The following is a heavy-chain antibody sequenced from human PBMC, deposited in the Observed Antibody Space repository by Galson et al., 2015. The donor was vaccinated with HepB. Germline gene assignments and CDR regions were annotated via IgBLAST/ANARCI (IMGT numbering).Heavy chain of an antibody. CDR2: IYYSGST. CDR3: ARHVRWQQLIKGGGWFDP. J-gene: IGHJ5*02. V-gene: IGHV4-39*01. CDR1: GGSISSSSYY. D-gene: IGHD6-13*01. Sequence: ETLSLTCTVSGGSISSSSYYRGWIHQPPGKGLEWIGSIYYSGSTYYNPSLKSRVTISVDTSKNQFSLKLSSVTAADTAVYYCARHVRWQQLIKGGGWFDPWGQGTLVTVSS.